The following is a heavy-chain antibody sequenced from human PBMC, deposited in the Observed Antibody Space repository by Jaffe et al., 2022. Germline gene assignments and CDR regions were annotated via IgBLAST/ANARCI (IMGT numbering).Heavy chain of an antibody. V-gene: IGHV4-4*02. CDR1: GGSISSSNW. J-gene: IGHJ3*02. CDR3: ASRYCSGGSCYTISGDDAFDI. CDR2: IYHSGST. Sequence: QVQLQESGPGLVKPSGTLSLTCAVSGGSISSSNWWSWVRQPPGKGLEWIGEIYHSGSTNYNPSLKSRVTISVDKSKNQFSLKLSSVTAADTAVYYCASRYCSGGSCYTISGDDAFDIWGQGTMVTVSS. D-gene: IGHD2-15*01.